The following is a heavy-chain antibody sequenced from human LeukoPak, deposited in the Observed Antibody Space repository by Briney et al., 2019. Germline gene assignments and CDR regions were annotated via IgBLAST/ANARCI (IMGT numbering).Heavy chain of an antibody. Sequence: ASVKVSCKASGYTFTGYYMHWVRQAPGQGLEWMGWINLNSGGTNYAQKFHGRVTMTRDTSISTAYMELSRLRSDDTAVSYWAGGTAMADFDYWGQGTVVTVSS. V-gene: IGHV1-2*02. CDR1: GYTFTGYY. CDR3: AGGTAMADFDY. J-gene: IGHJ4*02. CDR2: INLNSGGT. D-gene: IGHD5-18*01.